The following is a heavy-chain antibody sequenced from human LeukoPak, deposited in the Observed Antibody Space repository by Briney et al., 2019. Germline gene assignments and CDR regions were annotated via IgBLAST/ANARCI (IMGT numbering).Heavy chain of an antibody. D-gene: IGHD2-21*02. V-gene: IGHV1-69*13. Sequence: ASVKVSCKASGYTFTSYDINWVRQAPGQGLEWMGGIIPIFGTANYAQKFQGRVTITADESTSTAYMELSSLRSEDTAVYYCARGGLPPGWFDPWGQGTLVTVSS. CDR3: ARGGLPPGWFDP. CDR2: IIPIFGTA. CDR1: GYTFTSYD. J-gene: IGHJ5*02.